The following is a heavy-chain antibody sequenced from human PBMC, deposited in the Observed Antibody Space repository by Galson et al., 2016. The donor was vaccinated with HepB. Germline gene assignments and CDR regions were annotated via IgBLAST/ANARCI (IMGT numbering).Heavy chain of an antibody. CDR2: ISNSGGST. J-gene: IGHJ3*02. CDR1: GFTFSNYA. D-gene: IGHD3-16*01. Sequence: SLRLSCAASGFTFSNYALSWVRQAPGKGLEWVSAISNSGGSTYYADSVKGRFTISRDNSENTLYLQMNSLRAEDTAIYFCARDHVTFHIWGQGTMVTVSS. V-gene: IGHV3-23*01. CDR3: ARDHVTFHI.